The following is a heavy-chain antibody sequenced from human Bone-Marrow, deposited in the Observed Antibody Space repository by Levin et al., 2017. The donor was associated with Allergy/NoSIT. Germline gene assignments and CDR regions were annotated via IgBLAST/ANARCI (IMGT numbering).Heavy chain of an antibody. D-gene: IGHD3-3*01. Sequence: SGPTLVKPTETLTLTCTVSGFSLSNARMGVSWIRQPPGKALEWLAHIFSNDEKSYSTSLKRRLTISKDTSKSQVVLTMTNMDPVDTATYYCARRTYYDFWSGYYDFDYWGQGTLVTVSS. CDR1: GFSLSNARMG. CDR3: ARRTYYDFWSGYYDFDY. CDR2: IFSNDEK. J-gene: IGHJ4*02. V-gene: IGHV2-26*01.